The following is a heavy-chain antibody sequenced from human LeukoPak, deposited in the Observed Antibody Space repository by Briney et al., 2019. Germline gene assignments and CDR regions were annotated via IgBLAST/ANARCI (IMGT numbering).Heavy chain of an antibody. V-gene: IGHV4-59*01. D-gene: IGHD3-10*01. Sequence: PSETLSLTCTVSGGSISSYYWSWIRQPPGKGLEWIGYIYDSVRTNYNPSLKSRVTISVDTSKNQFSLKLNSVTAADTAVYYCARDWSGYYGSGRNYYYYYGMDVWGQGTTVTVSS. CDR1: GGSISSYY. J-gene: IGHJ6*02. CDR2: IYDSVRT. CDR3: ARDWSGYYGSGRNYYYYYGMDV.